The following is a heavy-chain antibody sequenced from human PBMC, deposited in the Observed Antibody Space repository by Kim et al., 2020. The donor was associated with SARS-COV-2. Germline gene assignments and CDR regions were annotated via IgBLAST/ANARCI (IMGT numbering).Heavy chain of an antibody. Sequence: GGSLRLSCVASGFTFSNYWMTWVRQAPGRGLEWVANMKQDGSEEYYVDSVKGRFTISRDNAKKSLYLEMNSLRAEDSAVYYCARRIDTYYFGSGIDYWGQGILVTVSS. CDR2: MKQDGSEE. CDR3: ARRIDTYYFGSGIDY. CDR1: GFTFSNYW. V-gene: IGHV3-7*01. D-gene: IGHD3-10*01. J-gene: IGHJ4*02.